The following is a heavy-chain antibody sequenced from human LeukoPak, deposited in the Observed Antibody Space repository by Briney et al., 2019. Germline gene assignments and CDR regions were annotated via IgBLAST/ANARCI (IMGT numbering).Heavy chain of an antibody. CDR1: GGTFSSYA. CDR2: INPNSGGT. Sequence: GASVKVSCKASGGTFSSYAISWVRQAPGQGLEWMGWINPNSGGTNYAQKFQGRVTMTRDTSISTAYMELSRLRSDDTAVYYCARVRAGIGIPPPFCFDYWGQGTLVTVSS. D-gene: IGHD6-13*01. V-gene: IGHV1-2*02. CDR3: ARVRAGIGIPPPFCFDY. J-gene: IGHJ4*02.